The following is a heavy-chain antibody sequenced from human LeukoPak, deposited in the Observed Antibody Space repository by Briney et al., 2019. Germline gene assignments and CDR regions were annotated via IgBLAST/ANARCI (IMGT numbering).Heavy chain of an antibody. J-gene: IGHJ4*02. CDR1: GYXFTGYY. V-gene: IGHV1-2*02. D-gene: IGHD6-13*01. Sequence: ASVKVSCKASGYXFTGYYIHWVRQAPGQGLEWMGWINPNSGGTNYAQKFQGRVTMTRDTSISTAYMELSRLRSDDTTVYYCARDPQIAAACRYWGQGTLVTVSS. CDR2: INPNSGGT. CDR3: ARDPQIAAACRY.